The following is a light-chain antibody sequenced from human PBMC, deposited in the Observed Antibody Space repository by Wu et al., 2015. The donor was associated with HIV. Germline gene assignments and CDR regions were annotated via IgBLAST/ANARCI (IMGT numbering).Light chain of an antibody. Sequence: DILLTQSPATLSLSPGVRATLSCRASQSVSTNLAWYQHKFGQAPRLLIYDASHRATGIPARFSGSGSGTDFTLTINRLEPEDFAMYYCQQYGNSPKTFGGGT. CDR3: QQYGNSPKT. V-gene: IGKV3-11*01. CDR2: DAS. J-gene: IGKJ4*01. CDR1: QSVSTN.